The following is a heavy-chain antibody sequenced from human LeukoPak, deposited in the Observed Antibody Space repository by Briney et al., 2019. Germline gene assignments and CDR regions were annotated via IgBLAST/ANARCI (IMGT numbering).Heavy chain of an antibody. CDR3: ARLLPRYCAGDDCPVSWFAP. CDR1: GGSISSSSYY. J-gene: IGHJ5*02. CDR2: IYYSGST. V-gene: IGHV4-39*01. D-gene: IGHD2-21*01. Sequence: SETLSLTCTVSGGSISSSSYYWGWIRQPPGKGLEWIGTIYYSGSTYYNPSLKSRVTISVDTSKNQFSLNLISVTAADTAVYYCARLLPRYCAGDDCPVSWFAPWGQGTPVTVSS.